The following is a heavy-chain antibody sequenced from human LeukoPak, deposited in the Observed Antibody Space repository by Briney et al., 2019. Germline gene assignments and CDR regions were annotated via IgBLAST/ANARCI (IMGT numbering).Heavy chain of an antibody. V-gene: IGHV3-30-3*01. CDR2: ISYDGSNK. D-gene: IGHD2-2*03. CDR1: GFTFSSYA. J-gene: IGHJ4*02. CDR3: ARSSGYCSSTSCYHRPDFRGFDY. Sequence: GGSLRLSCAASGFTFSSYAMHWVRQAPGKGLEWVAVISYDGSNKYYADSVKGRFTISRDNSKNTLYLQMNSLRAEDTAVYYCARSSGYCSSTSCYHRPDFRGFDYWGQGTLVTVSS.